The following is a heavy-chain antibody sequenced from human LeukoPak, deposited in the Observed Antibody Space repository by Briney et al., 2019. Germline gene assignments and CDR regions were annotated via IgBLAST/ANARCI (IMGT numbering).Heavy chain of an antibody. V-gene: IGHV5-51*01. CDR2: IYPGDSDT. CDR3: AISTRTGTGTTYGFQH. D-gene: IGHD1-1*01. Sequence: GESLKISCKGSGYSFTSYWIGWVRQMPGKGLEWMGIIYPGDSDTRYSPSFQGQVTISADKSISTAYLQWSSLKASDTAMYSCAISTRTGTGTTYGFQHWGQGTLVTVSS. J-gene: IGHJ1*01. CDR1: GYSFTSYW.